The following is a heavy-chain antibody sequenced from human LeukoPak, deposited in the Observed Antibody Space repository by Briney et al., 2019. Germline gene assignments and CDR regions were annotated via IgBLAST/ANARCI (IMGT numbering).Heavy chain of an antibody. V-gene: IGHV3-7*05. CDR1: GFTFSTYW. Sequence: GGSLKLSCAASGFTFSTYWMSWVRQAPGKGLEWVANINQDGSDKYYVDSVKGRFTISRDNAKNSLYLQMNSLRAEGTAVYYCATVMVATTNWFDPWGQGTLVTVSS. CDR3: ATVMVATTNWFDP. J-gene: IGHJ5*02. CDR2: INQDGSDK. D-gene: IGHD5-24*01.